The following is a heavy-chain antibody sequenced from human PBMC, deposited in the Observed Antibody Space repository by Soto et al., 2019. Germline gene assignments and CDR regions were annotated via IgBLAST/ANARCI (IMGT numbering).Heavy chain of an antibody. Sequence: PSETLSLTCTVSGVSMSSGGYYWGWIRQPPGKGLEWIGSIYYSGSTFYNPSLKSRVTLSIDTSRNQFSLKLSSVTAADSAVYYCARGDSGSYNNWFDAWGQGTLVTVSS. J-gene: IGHJ5*02. CDR1: GVSMSSGGYY. CDR2: IYYSGST. D-gene: IGHD1-26*01. CDR3: ARGDSGSYNNWFDA. V-gene: IGHV4-39*01.